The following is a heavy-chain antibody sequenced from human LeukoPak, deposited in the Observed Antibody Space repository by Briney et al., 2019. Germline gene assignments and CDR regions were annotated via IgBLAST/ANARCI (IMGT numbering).Heavy chain of an antibody. D-gene: IGHD3-3*01. CDR3: ARETAGITIFGVVVS. CDR2: IYTSGST. V-gene: IGHV4-4*07. Sequence: SETLSLTCTVSGGSISSYYWSWIRQPAGKGLEWIGRIYTSGSTNYNPSPKSRVTISVDTSKNQFSLKLSSVTAADTAVYYCARETAGITIFGVVVSWGQGTLVTVSS. J-gene: IGHJ4*02. CDR1: GGSISSYY.